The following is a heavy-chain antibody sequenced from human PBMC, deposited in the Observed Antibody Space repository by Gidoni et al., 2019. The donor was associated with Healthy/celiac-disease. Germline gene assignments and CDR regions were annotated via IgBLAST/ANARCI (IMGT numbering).Heavy chain of an antibody. V-gene: IGHV1-58*01. J-gene: IGHJ6*03. CDR2: IVVGSGNT. Sequence: QMQLVQSGPEVKKPGTSVKVFCKASGFTFTSSAVQWVRQSRGQRLEWIGWIVVGSGNTNYAQKFQERVTITRDMSTSTAYMELSSLRSEDTAVYYCAADLRGDYYYYMDVWGKGTTVTVSS. CDR1: GFTFTSSA. CDR3: AADLRGDYYYYMDV.